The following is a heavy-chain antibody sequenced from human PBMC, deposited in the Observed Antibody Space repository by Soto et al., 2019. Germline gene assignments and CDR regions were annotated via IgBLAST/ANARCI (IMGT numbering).Heavy chain of an antibody. J-gene: IGHJ4*02. CDR3: ARESSGSYYRRYFDY. Sequence: SETLSLTCAVYGGSFSGYYWSWIRQPPGKGLEWIGEINHSGSTNYNPSLKSRVTISVDTSKNQFSLKLSSVTAADTAVYYCARESSGSYYRRYFDYWGQGTLVTVSS. CDR2: INHSGST. V-gene: IGHV4-34*01. D-gene: IGHD3-10*01. CDR1: GGSFSGYY.